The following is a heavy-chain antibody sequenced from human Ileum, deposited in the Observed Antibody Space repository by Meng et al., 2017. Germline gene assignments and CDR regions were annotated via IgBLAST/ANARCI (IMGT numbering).Heavy chain of an antibody. CDR2: IHYTGST. Sequence: QVQLQESGPGLVKASQTLSLTCTVSGGSLGSAAYYWTWIRQHPAKGLEWIGYIHYTGSTSYNPSLESRTSTSIDTSNNQFSLKVTSVTAADTAVYYCARGVSAAGLFDNWGPGTLVTVSS. J-gene: IGHJ4*02. V-gene: IGHV4-31*03. D-gene: IGHD2-2*01. CDR3: ARGVSAAGLFDN. CDR1: GGSLGSAAYY.